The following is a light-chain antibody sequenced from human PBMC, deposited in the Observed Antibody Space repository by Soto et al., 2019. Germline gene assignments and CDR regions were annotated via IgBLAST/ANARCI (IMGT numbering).Light chain of an antibody. CDR2: RSD. CDR3: SARDDSLSGVV. J-gene: IGLJ2*01. V-gene: IGLV1-47*01. Sequence: QSVLTQPPSASGTPGQRVTISCSGSSSNIGSNHVYWYQQFPGTAPKLLMYRSDQRPSGVPDRFSGSKSGPSASLAISGLRSDDEADYYCSARDDSLSGVVFGGGTKLTVL. CDR1: SSNIGSNH.